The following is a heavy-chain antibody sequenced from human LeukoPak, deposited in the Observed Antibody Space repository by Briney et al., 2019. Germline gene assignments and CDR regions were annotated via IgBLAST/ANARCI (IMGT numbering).Heavy chain of an antibody. CDR2: IYYSGST. CDR1: GGSISSSSYY. D-gene: IGHD2-21*02. CDR3: AGLACGGDCYLDY. J-gene: IGHJ4*02. Sequence: SQTLSLTCTVSGGSISSSSYYWGWIRQPPGKGLEWIGSIYYSGSTYYNPSLKSRVTISVDTSKNKFSLKLSSVTAADTAVYYCAGLACGGDCYLDYWGQATLVTVSS. V-gene: IGHV4-39*01.